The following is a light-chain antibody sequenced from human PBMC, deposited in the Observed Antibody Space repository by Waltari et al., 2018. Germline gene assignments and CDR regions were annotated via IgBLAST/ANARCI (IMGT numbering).Light chain of an antibody. CDR1: TSDLGGYNY. CDR2: DVS. Sequence: QSALTQPPSVSGSPGQSITLSCTGTTSDLGGYNYVSWYQQHPGKAPKLMIYDVSSRPSGVSNRFSGSKSGNTASLIISGLQAEDEADYYCSSFTSSSTWVFGGGTKLTVL. J-gene: IGLJ3*02. V-gene: IGLV2-14*01. CDR3: SSFTSSSTWV.